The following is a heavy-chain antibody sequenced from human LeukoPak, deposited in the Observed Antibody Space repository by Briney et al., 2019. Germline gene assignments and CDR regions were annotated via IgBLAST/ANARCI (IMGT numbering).Heavy chain of an antibody. CDR2: IYYSGST. V-gene: IGHV4-39*01. CDR3: ARQARYGWFGELLXXFDP. D-gene: IGHD3-10*01. J-gene: IGHJ5*02. CDR1: GGSISSSSYY. Sequence: SETLSLTCTVSGGSISSSSYYWGWIRQPPGKGLEWIGSIYYSGSTYYNPSLKSRVTISVDTSKNQFSLKLSSVTAADTAVYYCARQARYGWFGELLXXFDPWGQGTLVTVSS.